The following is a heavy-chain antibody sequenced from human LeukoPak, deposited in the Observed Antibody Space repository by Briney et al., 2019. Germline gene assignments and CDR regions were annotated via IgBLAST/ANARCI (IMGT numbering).Heavy chain of an antibody. J-gene: IGHJ4*02. D-gene: IGHD6-19*01. CDR2: ISYDGSNK. CDR1: GFTFSSYG. V-gene: IGHV3-30*03. CDR3: AAIGYSSGWSPG. Sequence: GRSLRLSCAASGFTFSSYGMHWVRQAPGKGLEWVAVISYDGSNKYYADSVKGRFTISRDNSKNTLYPQMNSLRAEDTAVYYCAAIGYSSGWSPGWGQGTLVTVSS.